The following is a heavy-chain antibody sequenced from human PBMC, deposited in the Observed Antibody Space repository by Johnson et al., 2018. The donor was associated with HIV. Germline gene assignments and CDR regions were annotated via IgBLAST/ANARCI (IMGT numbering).Heavy chain of an antibody. Sequence: QVQLVESGGGVVQPGRSLRLSCAASGFTFNTYVMNWVRQAPGKGLEWVAVISYDGSNTYYADSVQGRFTISRDNSKNTLYLQMGSLRTEDMAVYYCARGAGYFDWLSADEGFAFDIWGQGTMVTVSS. CDR1: GFTFNTYV. J-gene: IGHJ3*02. CDR2: ISYDGSNT. D-gene: IGHD3-9*01. CDR3: ARGAGYFDWLSADEGFAFDI. V-gene: IGHV3-30*03.